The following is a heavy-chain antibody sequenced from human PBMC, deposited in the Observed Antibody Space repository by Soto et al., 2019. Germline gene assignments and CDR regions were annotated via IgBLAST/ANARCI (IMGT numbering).Heavy chain of an antibody. Sequence: SETLSLTCTVSGDSISSHYWSWIRQPPGKGLEWIGFGSTKYNPSLKSRIRISVDTSKNQFSLNLTSATAEDTAVYYCAKHLIGGRLQSPFDLWGQGTQVTVSS. CDR3: AKHLIGGRLQSPFDL. CDR2: GST. V-gene: IGHV4-59*11. D-gene: IGHD3-22*01. J-gene: IGHJ4*02. CDR1: GDSISSHY.